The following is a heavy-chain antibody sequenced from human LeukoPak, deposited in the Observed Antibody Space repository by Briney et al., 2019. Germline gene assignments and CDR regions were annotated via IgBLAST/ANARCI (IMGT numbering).Heavy chain of an antibody. Sequence: ASVKVSCKASGYTFTNYGMHWVRHAPGQRLEWLGWINAGNGDTKYSQKFQGRVSLTRDTSTNTAYMELSSLRSEDTAVYYCGREPTGLENWFDPWGQGTLVTVSS. D-gene: IGHD1-14*01. CDR3: GREPTGLENWFDP. CDR1: GYTFTNYG. V-gene: IGHV1-3*01. J-gene: IGHJ5*02. CDR2: INAGNGDT.